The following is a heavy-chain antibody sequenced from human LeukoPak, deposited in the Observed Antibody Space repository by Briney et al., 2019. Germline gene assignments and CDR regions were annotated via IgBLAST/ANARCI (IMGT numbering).Heavy chain of an antibody. CDR1: GFTFSSYG. V-gene: IGHV3-30*19. D-gene: IGHD2-2*01. Sequence: PGRSLRLSCAASGFTFSSYGMHWDRQAPGKGLEWVAVISYDGSNKYYADSVKGRFTISRDNSKNTLYLQMDSLRAEDTAVYYCARFCSSTNARDYWGQGTLVTVSS. CDR3: ARFCSSTNARDY. CDR2: ISYDGSNK. J-gene: IGHJ4*02.